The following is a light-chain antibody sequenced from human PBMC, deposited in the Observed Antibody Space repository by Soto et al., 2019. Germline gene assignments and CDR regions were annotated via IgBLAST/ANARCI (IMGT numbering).Light chain of an antibody. CDR3: SSYAANTNLV. V-gene: IGLV2-8*01. Sequence: QSALTQPPSASGSLGQSVTISCTGTSSDIGGYNYVSWYQQHPGKAPKLIIYAVSNRSSDVPGRFSGSKSGNTASLTVSGLLAEDEADYFCSSYAANTNLVFGTGTKLTVL. CDR2: AVS. CDR1: SSDIGGYNY. J-gene: IGLJ1*01.